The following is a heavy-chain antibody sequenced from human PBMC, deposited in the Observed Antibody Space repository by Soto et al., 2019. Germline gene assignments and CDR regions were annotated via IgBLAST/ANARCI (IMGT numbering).Heavy chain of an antibody. J-gene: IGHJ3*02. D-gene: IGHD3-10*01. CDR3: ARGYYGSGSWGPYDAFDI. CDR2: INPNSGGT. V-gene: IGHV1-2*04. Sequence: ASVKVSCKASGYTFTGYYMHWVRQAPGQGLEWMGWINPNSGGTNYAQKFQGWGTMTRDTSISTAYMELSRLRSDGTAVYYCARGYYGSGSWGPYDAFDIWGQGTMVTVSS. CDR1: GYTFTGYY.